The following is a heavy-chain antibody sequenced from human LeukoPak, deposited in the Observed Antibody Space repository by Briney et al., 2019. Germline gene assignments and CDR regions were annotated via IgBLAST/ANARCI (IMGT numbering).Heavy chain of an antibody. CDR2: INHSGST. CDR3: ARGHQNYYPEDY. V-gene: IGHV4-34*01. CDR1: GGSFSGYY. D-gene: IGHD3-10*01. J-gene: IGHJ4*02. Sequence: SETLSLTCAVYGGSFSGYYWSWIRQPPGKGLEWIREINHSGSTNYNPSLKSRVTISVDTSKNQFSLKLSSVTAADTAVYYCARGHQNYYPEDYWGQGTLVTVSS.